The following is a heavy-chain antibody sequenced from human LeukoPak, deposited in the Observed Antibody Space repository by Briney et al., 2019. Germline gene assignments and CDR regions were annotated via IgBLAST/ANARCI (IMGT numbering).Heavy chain of an antibody. V-gene: IGHV4-61*01. CDR3: ASTKGYSGYELDY. CDR2: IYYSGST. Sequence: SETLSLTCTVSGGSVSSGSYYWSWIRQPPGKGLEWIGYIYYSGSTNYNPSLKSRVTISVDTSKNQFSLKLSSVTAADTAVYYCASTKGYSGYELDYWGQGTLVTVSS. CDR1: GGSVSSGSYY. D-gene: IGHD5-12*01. J-gene: IGHJ4*02.